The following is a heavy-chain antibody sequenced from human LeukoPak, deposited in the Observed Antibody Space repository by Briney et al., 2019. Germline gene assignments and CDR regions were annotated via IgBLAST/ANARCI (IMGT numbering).Heavy chain of an antibody. Sequence: KPSETLSLTCTVSGGSISSYYWSWIRQSAGKGLEWIGRIYTSGSTNYNPSLKSRVTMSVDTSKNQFSLKLSSVTAADTAVYYCARDGDYGDYVAFDIWGQGTMVTVSS. J-gene: IGHJ3*02. CDR3: ARDGDYGDYVAFDI. D-gene: IGHD4-17*01. V-gene: IGHV4-4*07. CDR2: IYTSGST. CDR1: GGSISSYY.